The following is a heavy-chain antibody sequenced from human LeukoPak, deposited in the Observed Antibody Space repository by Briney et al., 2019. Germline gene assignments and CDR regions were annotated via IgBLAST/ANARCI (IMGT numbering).Heavy chain of an antibody. D-gene: IGHD1-14*01. V-gene: IGHV3-53*01. Sequence: PGGSLRLSCAASGFTVISNYMSWVRQAPGKGLEWVSSIYSGGSTYYADSVKGRFTISRDNSKNTAYLQMNSLRAEDTAVYFCARVRLDRSERNLDAFENWGQGTMVTVSS. CDR3: ARVRLDRSERNLDAFEN. CDR2: IYSGGST. CDR1: GFTVISNY. J-gene: IGHJ3*02.